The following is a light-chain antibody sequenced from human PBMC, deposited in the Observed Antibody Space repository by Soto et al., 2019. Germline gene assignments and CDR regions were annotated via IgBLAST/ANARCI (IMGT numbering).Light chain of an antibody. J-gene: IGKJ2*01. Sequence: DMHMTQSPSSLSASLGDKVTITCRASQNVRPYLNWYQQKPGKAPTLLIYTISTLQSGVPSRFSAAGSGTDFTLTITDLQPEDLATYYCQHSYYPPYTFGQGTKVDNK. CDR2: TIS. V-gene: IGKV1-39*01. CDR1: QNVRPY. CDR3: QHSYYPPYT.